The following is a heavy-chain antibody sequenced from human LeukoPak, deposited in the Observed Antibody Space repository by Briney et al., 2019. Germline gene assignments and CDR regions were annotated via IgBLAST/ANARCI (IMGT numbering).Heavy chain of an antibody. CDR2: IIPMLAIA. Sequence: GSSVKVSCKASGGTFSNYAISWVRQAPGQGLEWMGRIIPMLAIANSAQKFQGRVTITADKYTSTAYMELSSLRSEDTAVYYCARYQDSPYYGSGTDGFDIWGQGTMVTVSA. CDR1: GGTFSNYA. J-gene: IGHJ3*02. CDR3: ARYQDSPYYGSGTDGFDI. D-gene: IGHD3-10*01. V-gene: IGHV1-69*04.